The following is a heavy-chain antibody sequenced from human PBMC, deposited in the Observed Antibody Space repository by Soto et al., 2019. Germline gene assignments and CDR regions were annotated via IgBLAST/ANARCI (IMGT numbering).Heavy chain of an antibody. J-gene: IGHJ4*02. CDR1: GGSISSYY. CDR2: IYYSGST. CDR3: ARDGDSSGRTLFDY. D-gene: IGHD6-19*01. V-gene: IGHV4-59*01. Sequence: SETLSLTCTASGGSISSYYWSWIRQPPGKGLEWIGYIYYSGSTNYNPSLKSRVTISVDTSKNQFSLKLSSVTAADTAVYYCARDGDSSGRTLFDYWGQGTLVTVSS.